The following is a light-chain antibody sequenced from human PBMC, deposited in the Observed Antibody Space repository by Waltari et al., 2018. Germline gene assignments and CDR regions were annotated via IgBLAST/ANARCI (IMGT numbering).Light chain of an antibody. J-gene: IGKJ4*01. CDR2: DAS. Sequence: IVFTQSPAPLSLSPGEKATLSCRARQSVSSYLAWYQQKPGQAPRLLIYDASNRATGIPARFSGSGSGTDFTLTISSLEPEDFAVYYCQQRSIPLTFGGGTKVEIK. V-gene: IGKV3-11*01. CDR1: QSVSSY. CDR3: QQRSIPLT.